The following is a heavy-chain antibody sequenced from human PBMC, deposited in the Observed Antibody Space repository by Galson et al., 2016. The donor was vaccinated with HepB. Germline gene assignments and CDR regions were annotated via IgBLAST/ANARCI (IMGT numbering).Heavy chain of an antibody. CDR1: GYSFINYW. D-gene: IGHD1-20*01. J-gene: IGHJ4*02. CDR2: IYVGDSDA. V-gene: IGHV5-51*01. CDR3: AGGGDTWNSFDY. Sequence: SGAEVKKPGESLKISCKGSGYSFINYWIAWVRQMPGKGLEWMGIIYVGDSDAKYSPSFQGQVTISVDTSISTAYLQWSSLKASDTAMYYCAGGGDTWNSFDYWGQGTLVTVSS.